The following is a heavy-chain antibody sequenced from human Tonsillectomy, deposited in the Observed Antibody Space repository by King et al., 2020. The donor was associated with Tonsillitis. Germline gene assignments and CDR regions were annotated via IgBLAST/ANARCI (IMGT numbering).Heavy chain of an antibody. J-gene: IGHJ4*02. CDR3: RGEGWELPIDY. Sequence: QLQESGPGLVKPSQPLSLTCTVSGGSIITGGFYWSWIRQLPGKGLEWIGYIHYSGSTYYNPSLRSRLTISIDTSKNQFSLKLDSVNAADTAVYYCRGEGWELPIDYWGQGTLVTVSS. CDR1: GGSIITGGFY. V-gene: IGHV4-31*03. CDR2: IHYSGST. D-gene: IGHD1-26*01.